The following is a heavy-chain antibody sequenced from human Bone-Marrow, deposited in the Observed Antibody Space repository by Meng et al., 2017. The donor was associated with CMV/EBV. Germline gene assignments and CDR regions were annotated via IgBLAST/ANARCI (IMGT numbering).Heavy chain of an antibody. Sequence: GESLKISCAASGFTFSSYETNWVRQAPGKGLEWISYISSSGSMIYYADSVKGRFIISRDNAKNSLFLQMNSLIAEDTAIYYCARDGVGYGAYWYFDYWGEGTLVTVSS. CDR1: GFTFSSYE. J-gene: IGHJ4*02. CDR2: ISSSGSMI. V-gene: IGHV3-48*03. D-gene: IGHD5-12*01. CDR3: ARDGVGYGAYWYFDY.